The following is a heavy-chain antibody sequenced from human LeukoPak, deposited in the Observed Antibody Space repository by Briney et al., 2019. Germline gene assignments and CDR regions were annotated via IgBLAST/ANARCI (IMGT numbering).Heavy chain of an antibody. CDR2: ISSSSSTI. Sequence: GGSLRLSCAASGFTFSSYSMNWVRQAPWKGLEWVSYISSSSSTIYYADSVKGRFTISRDNAKNSLYLQMNSLRAEDTAVYYCARDPPWAPDYDILTGYYKGYFDYWGQGTLVTVSS. CDR3: ARDPPWAPDYDILTGYYKGYFDY. J-gene: IGHJ4*02. D-gene: IGHD3-9*01. V-gene: IGHV3-48*04. CDR1: GFTFSSYS.